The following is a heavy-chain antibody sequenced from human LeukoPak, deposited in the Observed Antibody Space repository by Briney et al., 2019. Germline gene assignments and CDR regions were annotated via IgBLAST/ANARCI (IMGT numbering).Heavy chain of an antibody. Sequence: SETLSLTCTVSGGSISSYYWSWIRQPPGKGLEWIGYIYYSGSTNYNPSLKSRVTISVDTSKNLFSLKLSSVTAADTAVYYCARRSYDGSGYYYVDYWGQGTLVTVSS. CDR1: GGSISSYY. CDR2: IYYSGST. V-gene: IGHV4-59*08. CDR3: ARRSYDGSGYYYVDY. J-gene: IGHJ4*02. D-gene: IGHD3-22*01.